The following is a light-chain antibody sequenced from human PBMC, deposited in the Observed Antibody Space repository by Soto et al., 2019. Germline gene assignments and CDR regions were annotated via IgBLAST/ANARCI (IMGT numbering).Light chain of an antibody. CDR3: QSRDSRLSVWV. CDR1: SSNIGANYD. V-gene: IGLV1-40*01. CDR2: DNT. Sequence: QSVLTQPPSVSGAPGQSVTISCTGSSSNIGANYDVHWYQQLPGAAPKLLIYDNTNRPSGVPDRFSGSRSGTSASLAITGLQAEDEADYYCQSRDSRLSVWVFGGGTQLTVL. J-gene: IGLJ3*02.